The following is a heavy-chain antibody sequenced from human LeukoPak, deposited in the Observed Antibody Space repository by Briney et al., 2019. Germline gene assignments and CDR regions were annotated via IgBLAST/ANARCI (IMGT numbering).Heavy chain of an antibody. D-gene: IGHD3-10*01. CDR3: AIRGSPPMV. V-gene: IGHV4-59*02. J-gene: IGHJ3*01. Sequence: SETLSLTCTVSGGSVSKYYWSWIRQPPGKGLEWIGYIYYSGSTNYNPSLKSRVTISVDTSKNQFSLKLSSVTAADTAVYYCAIRGSPPMVRGQGTMVTVSS. CDR1: GGSVSKYY. CDR2: IYYSGST.